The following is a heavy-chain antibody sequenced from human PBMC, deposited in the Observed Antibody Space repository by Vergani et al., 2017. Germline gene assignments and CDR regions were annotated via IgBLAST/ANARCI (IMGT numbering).Heavy chain of an antibody. J-gene: IGHJ4*02. Sequence: QVQLVQSGAEVKKPGSSVKVSCKASGGTFSSYAISWVRQAPGQGLAWMGGIIPIFGTANYAQKFQGRVTITADESTSTAYMELSSLRSEDTAVYYCASLGDYGDYTSLLGYWGQGTLVTVSS. V-gene: IGHV1-69*01. CDR1: GGTFSSYA. CDR3: ASLGDYGDYTSLLGY. CDR2: IIPIFGTA. D-gene: IGHD4-17*01.